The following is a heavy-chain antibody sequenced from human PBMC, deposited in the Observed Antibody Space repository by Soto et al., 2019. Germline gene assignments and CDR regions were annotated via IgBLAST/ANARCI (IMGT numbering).Heavy chain of an antibody. D-gene: IGHD1-26*01. CDR2: MNPSNGNT. CDR1: GYTFTNYD. Sequence: QVQLVQSGAEVKKPGASVRVSCTASGYTFTNYDINWLRQATGQGLEWMGWMNPSNGNTGYAQKFQGRVTMTRDTSISTAYMELSSLTSADTAVYYCARFVRHQLPTIDYWGQGALVTVSS. CDR3: ARFVRHQLPTIDY. V-gene: IGHV1-8*01. J-gene: IGHJ4*02.